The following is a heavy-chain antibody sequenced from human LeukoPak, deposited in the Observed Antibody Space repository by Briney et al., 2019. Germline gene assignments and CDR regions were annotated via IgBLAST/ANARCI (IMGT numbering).Heavy chain of an antibody. CDR2: IRSKAHDYAT. D-gene: IGHD5-18*01. J-gene: IGHJ6*02. CDR1: GFTFSGSV. V-gene: IGHV3-73*01. Sequence: GGSLRLSCAASGFTFSGSVMHWVRQASGKGLEWVGRIRSKAHDYATAYAASVKGRFTISRDDSKNTAYLQMNSLKTEDTAVYYCARGGYNMDTGYYYGMDVWGQGTTVTVSS. CDR3: ARGGYNMDTGYYYGMDV.